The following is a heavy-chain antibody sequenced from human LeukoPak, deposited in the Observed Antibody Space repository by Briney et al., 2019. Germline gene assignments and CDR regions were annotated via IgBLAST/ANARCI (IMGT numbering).Heavy chain of an antibody. V-gene: IGHV3-23*01. Sequence: PGGCLRLSCAASGFTFSTFAMSWVRQDPGRGLEWLSSITGAGSTTYYPESVKGRFTISRDNSKNTLYLQMNSLRAEDTAVYYCAKGNNDFWSGTRNFDYWGQGTLVTVSS. CDR1: GFTFSTFA. CDR3: AKGNNDFWSGTRNFDY. J-gene: IGHJ4*02. D-gene: IGHD3-3*01. CDR2: ITGAGSTT.